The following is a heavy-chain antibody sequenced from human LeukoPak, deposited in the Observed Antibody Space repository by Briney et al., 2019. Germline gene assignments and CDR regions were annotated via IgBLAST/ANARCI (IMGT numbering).Heavy chain of an antibody. CDR3: AAGITVAGNYPLGY. J-gene: IGHJ4*02. CDR1: GYTFNSND. CDR2: INPNSGGT. D-gene: IGHD6-19*01. V-gene: IGHV1-2*02. Sequence: ASVKVSCKASGYTFNSNDINWVRQATGQGFEWMGWINPNSGGTNYAQKFQGRVTMTRDTSISTAYMELSRLRSDDTAVYFCAAGITVAGNYPLGYWGQGTLVTVSS.